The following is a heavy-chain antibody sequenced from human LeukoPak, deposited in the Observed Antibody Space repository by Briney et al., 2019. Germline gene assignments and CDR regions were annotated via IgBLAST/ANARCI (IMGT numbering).Heavy chain of an antibody. Sequence: ASVKVSCKASGYTFINYTVHWVRQAPGQRLEWMGWINAGNRNTKYSQKFQGRVTITRDTSATIAYMELSSLRSEDTAVYYCARSARSEAADYWGQGTLVTVSS. J-gene: IGHJ4*02. CDR3: ARSARSEAADY. CDR2: INAGNRNT. CDR1: GYTFINYT. V-gene: IGHV1-3*01.